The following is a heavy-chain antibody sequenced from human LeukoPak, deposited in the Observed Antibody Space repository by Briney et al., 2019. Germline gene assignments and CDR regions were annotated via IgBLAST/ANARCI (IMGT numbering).Heavy chain of an antibody. CDR2: ISSNGGTT. Sequence: GGSLRLSCSASGFTFSSYAMQWARQAPGKRLEYVSAISSNGGTTYYADSVKGRFTISRDNSKNTVYLQMSSLRPEDTAVYYCVKTAAYYYDSSGSYWGQGTLVTVSS. CDR1: GFTFSSYA. J-gene: IGHJ4*02. V-gene: IGHV3-64D*06. CDR3: VKTAAYYYDSSGSY. D-gene: IGHD3-22*01.